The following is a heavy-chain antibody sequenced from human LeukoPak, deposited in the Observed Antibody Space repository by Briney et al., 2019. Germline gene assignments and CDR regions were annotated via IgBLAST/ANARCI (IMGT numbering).Heavy chain of an antibody. D-gene: IGHD6-6*01. J-gene: IGHJ4*02. Sequence: SETLSLTCAVYGGSFSGYYWSWIRQPPGKGLEWIGEINHSGSTNYNPSLKSRVTISVDTSKNQFSLKLSSVTAADTAVYYCASSYSSSPHINYWGQGTLVTVSS. CDR3: ASSYSSSPHINY. CDR2: INHSGST. CDR1: GGSFSGYY. V-gene: IGHV4-34*01.